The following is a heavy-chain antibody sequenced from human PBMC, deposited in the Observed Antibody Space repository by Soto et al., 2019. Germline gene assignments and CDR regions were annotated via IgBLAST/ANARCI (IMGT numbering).Heavy chain of an antibody. V-gene: IGHV6-1*01. J-gene: IGHJ4*02. CDR3: ARGVAGSGFDL. CDR2: TYYRSNWRH. D-gene: IGHD6-19*01. Sequence: QTLSLTCGISGDSVSSNTAAWNWILSSPSRGLEWLGRTYYRSNWRHDYAVSVKSRITVNPDTSKNHFSLQLNSVTPDDTAVYYCARGVAGSGFDLWGQGTLVTVSS. CDR1: GDSVSSNTAA.